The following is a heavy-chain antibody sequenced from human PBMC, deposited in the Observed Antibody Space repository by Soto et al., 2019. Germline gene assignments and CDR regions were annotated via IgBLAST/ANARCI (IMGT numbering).Heavy chain of an antibody. CDR1: GGSFSGYY. J-gene: IGHJ4*02. CDR2: INYSGNT. D-gene: IGHD1-26*01. Sequence: SETLSLTCAVYGGSFSGYYWSWIRQPPGKGLEWVGEINYSGNTNYNPSLKSRVSISVDTSKNQLFLNMSSVTAADTAMYYCARHHVRGRTIVGAAEYWGQGTLVTVSS. V-gene: IGHV4-34*01. CDR3: ARHHVRGRTIVGAAEY.